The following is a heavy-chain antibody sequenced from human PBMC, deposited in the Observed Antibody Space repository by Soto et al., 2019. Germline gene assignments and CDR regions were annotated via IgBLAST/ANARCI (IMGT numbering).Heavy chain of an antibody. CDR2: IYYSGST. CDR1: GGSISSGDYY. CDR3: ASTFFGLPGYFDY. Sequence: QVQLQESGPGLVKPSQTLSLTCTVSGGSISSGDYYWSWIRQPPGNGLEWIGYIYYSGSTYYNPSLKSRVTISVDTSKNQFSLKLSSVTAADTAVYYCASTFFGLPGYFDYWGQGTLVTVSS. J-gene: IGHJ4*02. V-gene: IGHV4-30-4*01. D-gene: IGHD3-10*02.